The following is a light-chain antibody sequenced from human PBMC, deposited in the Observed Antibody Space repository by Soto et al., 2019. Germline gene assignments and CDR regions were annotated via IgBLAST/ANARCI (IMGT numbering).Light chain of an antibody. Sequence: AIQLTQSPSSLSASVGDRVTITCRASQGISSALAWYQQKPGKAPKLLIYDASSLESGVPSRFSGSGSGTDFTLTISSLQPEDFATYYCQQFNNYHPITFGQGTRLEMK. CDR2: DAS. J-gene: IGKJ5*01. CDR3: QQFNNYHPIT. CDR1: QGISSA. V-gene: IGKV1D-13*01.